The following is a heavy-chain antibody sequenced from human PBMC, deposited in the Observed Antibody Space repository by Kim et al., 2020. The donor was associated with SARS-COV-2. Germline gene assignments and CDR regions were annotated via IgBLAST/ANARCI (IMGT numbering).Heavy chain of an antibody. CDR1: GDSISSGSYY. J-gene: IGHJ6*02. V-gene: IGHV4-61*02. D-gene: IGHD6-13*01. CDR2: IYTSGIT. Sequence: SETLSLTCTASGDSISSGSYYWSWLRQPAGKGLEWVGRIYTSGITNYNPSLKSRVTISLDTSKNQVSLKMSSVTAADTAVYYCARAGSGWFRGYYPYGLDVWGQGTTVTVSS. CDR3: ARAGSGWFRGYYPYGLDV.